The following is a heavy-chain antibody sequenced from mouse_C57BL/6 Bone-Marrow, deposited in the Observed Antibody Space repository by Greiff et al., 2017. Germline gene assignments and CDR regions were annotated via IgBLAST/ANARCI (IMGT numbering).Heavy chain of an antibody. CDR3: AREAYYGSSYPFPY. Sequence: QVQLQQSGAELVKPGASVKLSCKASGYTFPSYWMQWVKPRPGQGLEWIGEIDPSDCYTNSNQKFKGKATLTVDTSSSTAYMQLSSLTSEDSAVYYCAREAYYGSSYPFPYWGQGTLVTVSA. CDR2: IDPSDCYT. CDR1: GYTFPSYW. J-gene: IGHJ3*01. D-gene: IGHD1-1*01. V-gene: IGHV1-50*01.